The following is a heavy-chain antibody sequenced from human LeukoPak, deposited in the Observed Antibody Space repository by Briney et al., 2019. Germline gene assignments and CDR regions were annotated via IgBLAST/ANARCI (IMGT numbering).Heavy chain of an antibody. J-gene: IGHJ4*02. V-gene: IGHV3-7*01. CDR2: IKQDGSEE. CDR1: GITFSNYW. Sequence: PGGSLRLSCAASGITFSNYWMTWVRQAPGKGLEWVANIKQDGSEEYYVDSVKGRFTISRDNAKNSLYLQMNSLRAEDTAVYYCARDRTRYNYWGQGTLVTVSS. D-gene: IGHD5-24*01. CDR3: ARDRTRYNY.